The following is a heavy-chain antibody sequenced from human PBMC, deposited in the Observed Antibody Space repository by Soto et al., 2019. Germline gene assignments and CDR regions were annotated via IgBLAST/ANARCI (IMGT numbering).Heavy chain of an antibody. D-gene: IGHD3-10*01. CDR3: ARDFFGSWRIEGRQIVVGDYYYYGMDV. J-gene: IGHJ6*02. CDR2: ISAYNGNT. V-gene: IGHV1-18*01. CDR1: GYTFTSYG. Sequence: ASVKVSCKASGYTFTSYGISWVRQAPGQGLEWMGWISAYNGNTNYAQKLQGRVTMTTDTSTSTAYMELRSLRSDDTAVYYCARDFFGSWRIEGRQIVVGDYYYYGMDVWGQGTTVTVSS.